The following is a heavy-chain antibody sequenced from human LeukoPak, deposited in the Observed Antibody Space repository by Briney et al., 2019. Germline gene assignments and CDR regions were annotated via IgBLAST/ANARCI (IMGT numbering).Heavy chain of an antibody. Sequence: SETLSLTCAVYGGSFSGYYWSWIRQPPGKGLEWIGEINHSGSTNYNPSLKSRVTISVDTSKNQFSLKLSSVTAADTAVYYCARRPLYYDFWSGPYYYYMDVWGKGTTVTVSS. CDR3: ARRPLYYDFWSGPYYYYMDV. CDR1: GGSFSGYY. J-gene: IGHJ6*03. D-gene: IGHD3-3*01. V-gene: IGHV4-34*01. CDR2: INHSGST.